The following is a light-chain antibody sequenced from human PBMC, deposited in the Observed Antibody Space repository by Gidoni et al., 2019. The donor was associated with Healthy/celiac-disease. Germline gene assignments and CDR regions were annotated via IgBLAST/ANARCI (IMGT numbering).Light chain of an antibody. J-gene: IGLJ3*02. CDR1: NIGSKS. V-gene: IGLV3-21*02. CDR3: QVGDSSSDHRV. Sequence: SYVLAPPPSVSVAPGQTARITCGGNNIGSKSVHWYQQKPGQAPVLVVYDDSDRPSGIPERFAGSNSGNTATLTISRVEAGDEADYYGQVGDSSSDHRVFGGGTKLTVL. CDR2: DDS.